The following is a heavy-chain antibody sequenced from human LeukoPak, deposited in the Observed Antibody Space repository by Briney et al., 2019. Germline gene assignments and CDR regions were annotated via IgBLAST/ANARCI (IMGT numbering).Heavy chain of an antibody. V-gene: IGHV3-66*02. CDR2: IYSGGST. Sequence: GGSLRLSCAASGFTFSNAWMSWVRQAPGKGLEWVSVIYSGGSTYYADSVKGRFTISRDNSKNTLYLQMNSLRAEDTAVYYCARSLIVAYYMDVWGKGTTVTVSS. CDR1: GFTFSNAW. J-gene: IGHJ6*03. CDR3: ARSLIVAYYMDV. D-gene: IGHD2-15*01.